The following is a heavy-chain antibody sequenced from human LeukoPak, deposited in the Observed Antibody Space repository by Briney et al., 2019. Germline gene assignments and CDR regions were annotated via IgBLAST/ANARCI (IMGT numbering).Heavy chain of an antibody. D-gene: IGHD3-10*01. CDR1: GFTFDDYT. V-gene: IGHV3-43*01. CDR3: GFGELFVDY. J-gene: IGHJ4*02. Sequence: GGSLRLSCAASGFTFDDYTMHWVRQAPGKGLEWVSLITWDGGSTYYADSVKGRFTIPRDNSKNTLYLQMNSLRAEDTAVYYCGFGELFVDYWGQGTLVTVSS. CDR2: ITWDGGST.